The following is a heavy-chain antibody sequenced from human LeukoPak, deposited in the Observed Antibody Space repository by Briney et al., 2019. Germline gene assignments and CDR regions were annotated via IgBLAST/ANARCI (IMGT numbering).Heavy chain of an antibody. D-gene: IGHD3-10*01. V-gene: IGHV4-59*01. CDR3: ARGHYYGSGSYFDY. CDR2: IYYSGST. J-gene: IGHJ4*02. Sequence: SETLSLTCTVSGGSISSYYWSWTRQPPGKGLEWIGYIYYSGSTNYNPSLKSRVTISVDTSKNQFSLKLSSVTAADTAVYYCARGHYYGSGSYFDYWGQGTLVTVSS. CDR1: GGSISSYY.